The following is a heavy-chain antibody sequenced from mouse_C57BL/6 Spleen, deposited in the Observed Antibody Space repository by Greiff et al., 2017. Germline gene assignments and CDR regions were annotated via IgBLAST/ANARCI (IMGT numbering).Heavy chain of an antibody. J-gene: IGHJ2*01. CDR2: ISDGGSYT. D-gene: IGHD2-14*01. CDR3: AREGVPYYFVY. Sequence: EVHLVESGGGLVKPGGSLKLSCAASGFTFSSYAMSWVRQTPEKRLEWVATISDGGSYTYYPDNVKGRFTISRDNAKNNLYLQMSHLKSEDTAMYYCAREGVPYYFVYWGQGTTLTVSS. V-gene: IGHV5-4*01. CDR1: GFTFSSYA.